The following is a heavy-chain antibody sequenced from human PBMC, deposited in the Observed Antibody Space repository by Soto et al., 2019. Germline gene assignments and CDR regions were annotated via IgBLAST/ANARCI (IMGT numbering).Heavy chain of an antibody. V-gene: IGHV4-38-2*01. J-gene: IGHJ3*01. D-gene: IGHD2-15*01. CDR1: GFFISSGNY. CDR3: ARARWYGAFDV. CDR2: IFHGGNT. Sequence: PWETLSLTCAVSGFFISSGNYWGWIRKPPGKGLEWIGSIFHGGNTYYNPSLKSRVTISVDMSKNQFSLKLNSVTAADTAVYYCARARWYGAFDVWGQGTVVTVSS.